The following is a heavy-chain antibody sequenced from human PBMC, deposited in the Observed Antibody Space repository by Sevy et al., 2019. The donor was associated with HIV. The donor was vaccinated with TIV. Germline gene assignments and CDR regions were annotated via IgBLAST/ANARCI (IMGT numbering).Heavy chain of an antibody. Sequence: GGSLRLSCAASGFTFSGSAMHWVRQASGKGLEWVGRIRSKANSYATAYAASVKGRFTISRDDSKNTAYLQMNSLKTEDTAVYYCTSTVGAHPLMWYYGMDVWGQWTTVTVSS. CDR2: IRSKANSYAT. CDR3: TSTVGAHPLMWYYGMDV. J-gene: IGHJ6*02. V-gene: IGHV3-73*01. D-gene: IGHD1-26*01. CDR1: GFTFSGSA.